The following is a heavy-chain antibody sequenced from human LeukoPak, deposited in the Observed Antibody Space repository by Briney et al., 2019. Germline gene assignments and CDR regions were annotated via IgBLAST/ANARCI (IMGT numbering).Heavy chain of an antibody. CDR1: GFSLSTDEMS. Sequence: SGPALVKPTQTLTLTCTFSGFSLSTDEMSVSWVRQPPGKALEWLARIEWDDDKYYSASLKTRLTISKDTSKNQVVLTMTNMDPVDTATYYCARRLYGSGSSNAFDIWGHGTMVTVSS. CDR3: ARRLYGSGSSNAFDI. V-gene: IGHV2-70*11. CDR2: IEWDDDK. D-gene: IGHD3-10*01. J-gene: IGHJ3*02.